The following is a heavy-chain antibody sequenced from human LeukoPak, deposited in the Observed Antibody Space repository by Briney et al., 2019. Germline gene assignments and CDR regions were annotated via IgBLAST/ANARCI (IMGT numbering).Heavy chain of an antibody. V-gene: IGHV4-34*01. D-gene: IGHD6-13*01. CDR2: INHSGST. Sequence: SETLSLTCAVYGGSFSGYYWSWIRQPPGKGLEWIGEINHSGSTNYNPSLKSRVTISVDTSKNQFSLKLSSVTAADTAVYYCARGRESSSWYHWRPLDPWGQGTLVTVSS. J-gene: IGHJ5*02. CDR1: GGSFSGYY. CDR3: ARGRESSSWYHWRPLDP.